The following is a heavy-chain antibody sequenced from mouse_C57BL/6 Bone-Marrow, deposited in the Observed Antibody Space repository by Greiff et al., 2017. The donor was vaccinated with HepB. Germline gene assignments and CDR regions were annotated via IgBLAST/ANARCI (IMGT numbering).Heavy chain of an antibody. J-gene: IGHJ1*03. CDR2: IRLKSDNYAT. CDR3: TGGSSVYWYFDV. V-gene: IGHV6-3*01. D-gene: IGHD1-1*01. CDR1: GFTFSNYW. Sequence: EVNLVESGGGLVQPGGSMKLSCVASGFTFSNYWMNWVRQSPEKGLEWVAQIRLKSDNYATHYAESVKGRFTISRDDSKSSVYLQMNNLRAEDTGIYYCTGGSSVYWYFDVWGTGTTVTVSS.